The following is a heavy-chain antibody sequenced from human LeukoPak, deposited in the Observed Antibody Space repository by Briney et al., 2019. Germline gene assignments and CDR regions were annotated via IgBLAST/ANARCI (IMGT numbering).Heavy chain of an antibody. CDR2: IRYDGSNK. CDR1: GFTFSSYG. CDR3: AMAGYTDGPFDFDY. D-gene: IGHD5-18*01. V-gene: IGHV3-30*02. J-gene: IGHJ4*02. Sequence: GGSLRLSCAASGFTFSSYGMHWVRQVPGKGLEWVAFIRYDGSNKYYADSVKGRFTISRDNAKSSLFLQMNSLRADDTAVYYCAMAGYTDGPFDFDYWGQGTLVTVSS.